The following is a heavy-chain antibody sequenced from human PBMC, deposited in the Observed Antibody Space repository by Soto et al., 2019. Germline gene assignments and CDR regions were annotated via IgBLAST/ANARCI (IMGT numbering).Heavy chain of an antibody. J-gene: IGHJ4*02. CDR2: ISSSSSYI. V-gene: IGHV3-21*01. Sequence: EVQLVESGGGLVKPGGSLRLSCAASGFTFSSYSMNWVRQAPGKGLEWVSSISSSSSYIYYADSVKGRFTISRDNAKNSLYLQMNSLRAEDTAVYYCARDIRARQWLVPCVDYWGQGTLVTVSS. CDR1: GFTFSSYS. D-gene: IGHD6-19*01. CDR3: ARDIRARQWLVPCVDY.